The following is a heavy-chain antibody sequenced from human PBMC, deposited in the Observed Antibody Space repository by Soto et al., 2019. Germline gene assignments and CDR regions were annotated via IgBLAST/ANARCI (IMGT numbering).Heavy chain of an antibody. CDR1: GGTFSSYT. J-gene: IGHJ6*03. V-gene: IGHV1-69*04. CDR2: IIPILGIA. Sequence: SVKVSCKASGGTFSSYTISWVRQAPGQGLEWMGRIIPILGIANYAQKFQGRVTITADKSTSTAYMELSSLRSEDTAVYYCAGDDVDTAMVRVRDYYYYYMEVWGKGTTVTVSS. CDR3: AGDDVDTAMVRVRDYYYYYMEV. D-gene: IGHD5-18*01.